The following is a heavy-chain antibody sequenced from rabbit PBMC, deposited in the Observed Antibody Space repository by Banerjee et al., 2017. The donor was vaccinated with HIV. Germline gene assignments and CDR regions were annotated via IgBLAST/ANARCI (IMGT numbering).Heavy chain of an antibody. D-gene: IGHD6-1*01. Sequence: QSLEESGGDLVKPGASLTLTCTASGFSFSSSYYMCWVRQAPGKGPEWIACICTSSGSTWYASWAKDGYTISKTSSTTVTLQMTSLTTADTAPYFCASAARTYYTVGDATYACATEFILWGPGTRVTVS. V-gene: IGHV1S40*01. J-gene: IGHJ4*01. CDR1: GFSFSSSYY. CDR2: ICTSSGST. CDR3: ASAARTYYTVGDATYACATEFIL.